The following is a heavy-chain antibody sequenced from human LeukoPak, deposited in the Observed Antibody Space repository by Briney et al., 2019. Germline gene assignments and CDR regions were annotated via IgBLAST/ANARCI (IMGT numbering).Heavy chain of an antibody. CDR3: AKDYGGLVTLVRGVLDY. V-gene: IGHV3-30*18. CDR2: ISYDGSNE. CDR1: GFTFRNYG. Sequence: PGGSLRLSCAASGFTFRNYGMHWVRQAPGKGLEWLSFISYDGSNEYSADSVKGRFTISRDNSKNTLDLQMDSLRTEDTAVYYCAKDYGGLVTLVRGVLDYWGQGTLVTVSS. D-gene: IGHD3-10*01. J-gene: IGHJ4*02.